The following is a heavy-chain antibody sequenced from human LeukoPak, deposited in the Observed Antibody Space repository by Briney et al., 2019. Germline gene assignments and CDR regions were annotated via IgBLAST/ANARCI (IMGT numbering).Heavy chain of an antibody. CDR1: GFTFSDYY. V-gene: IGHV3-11*04. J-gene: IGHJ4*02. D-gene: IGHD1-7*01. Sequence: GGSLRLSCAASGFTFSDYYMTWIRQTPGEGLERVSYISDTARTKSYADSVKGRFTISRDNAKNSLYLQMNSLRVEDTAVYYCAGVNYWNYPFWGQGTLVTVSS. CDR3: AGVNYWNYPF. CDR2: ISDTARTK.